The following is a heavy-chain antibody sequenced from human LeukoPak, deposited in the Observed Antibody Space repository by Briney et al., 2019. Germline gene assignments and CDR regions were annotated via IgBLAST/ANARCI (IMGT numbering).Heavy chain of an antibody. CDR2: ISAYNGNT. J-gene: IGHJ4*02. CDR1: GYTFTSYG. V-gene: IGHV1-18*01. Sequence: ASVKVSCKASGYTFTSYGISWVRQAPGQGLEWMGWISAYNGNTNYAQELQGRVTMTTDTSTSTAYMELRSLRSDDTAVYYCARDLGSTMVRGVNDYWGQGTLVTVSS. D-gene: IGHD3-10*01. CDR3: ARDLGSTMVRGVNDY.